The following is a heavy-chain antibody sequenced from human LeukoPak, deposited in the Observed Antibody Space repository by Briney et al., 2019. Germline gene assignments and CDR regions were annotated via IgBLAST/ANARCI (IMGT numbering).Heavy chain of an antibody. V-gene: IGHV3-66*01. Sequence: AGGSLRLSCAASGFTVSSNYMTWVRQAPGKGLEWVSVIYSGGSTDYADSVKGRFTIARDNSRNTVHLQMNGRRVEDTAMYYCARVPYGGNSIDCWGQGTLVTVSS. CDR1: GFTVSSNY. CDR3: ARVPYGGNSIDC. D-gene: IGHD4-23*01. J-gene: IGHJ4*02. CDR2: IYSGGST.